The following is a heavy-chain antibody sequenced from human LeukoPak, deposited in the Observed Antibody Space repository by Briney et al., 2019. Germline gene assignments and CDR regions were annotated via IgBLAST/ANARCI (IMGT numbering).Heavy chain of an antibody. CDR3: ARGDYDYSNYPYFDY. J-gene: IGHJ4*02. V-gene: IGHV3-33*01. CDR2: IWYDGSNK. CDR1: GFTFSSYG. Sequence: GGSLRLSCAASGFTFSSYGMHWVRQAPGKGLEWVAVIWYDGSNKYYADSVKGRFTISRDNSKNTLYLQMNSLRGEDTAVYYCARGDYDYSNYPYFDYWGQGTLVTVSS. D-gene: IGHD4-4*01.